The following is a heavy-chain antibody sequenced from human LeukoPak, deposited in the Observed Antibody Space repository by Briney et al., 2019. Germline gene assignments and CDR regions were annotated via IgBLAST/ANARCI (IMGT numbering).Heavy chain of an antibody. V-gene: IGHV1-2*02. CDR1: GYTFTGYY. CDR3: ARDRRSITMVRGVIGY. J-gene: IGHJ4*02. Sequence: ASVKVPCKASGYTFTGYYMHWVRQAPGQGLEWMGWINPNSGGTNYAQKFQGRVTMTRDTSISTAYMELSRLRSDDTAVYYCARDRRSITMVRGVIGYWGQGTLVTVSS. CDR2: INPNSGGT. D-gene: IGHD3-10*01.